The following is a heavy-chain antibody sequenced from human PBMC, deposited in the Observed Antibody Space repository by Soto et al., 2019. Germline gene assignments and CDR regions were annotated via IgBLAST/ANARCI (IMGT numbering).Heavy chain of an antibody. Sequence: EVQLVESGGGLVQPGGSLSLSCAVSGLTFSSHYMTWVRQAPGKGLEWVASIKPDGSESYYVDSVEGRFTLSRDNAKNSLDLEMNSLSAYVTAVYNCTTNLKRLNFWGQGTLVTVSS. CDR1: GLTFSSHY. CDR3: TTNLKRLNF. V-gene: IGHV3-7*01. CDR2: IKPDGSES. J-gene: IGHJ4*02. D-gene: IGHD6-25*01.